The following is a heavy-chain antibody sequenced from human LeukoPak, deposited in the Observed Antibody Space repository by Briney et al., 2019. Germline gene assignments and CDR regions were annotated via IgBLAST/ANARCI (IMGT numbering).Heavy chain of an antibody. J-gene: IGHJ6*02. V-gene: IGHV1-2*02. CDR1: GYTFTVYY. Sequence: GASVKVSCTASGYTFTVYYMHWVRQAPGQGLEWMGWINPNSGGTNYAQKFQGRVTMTRDTSISTAYMELSRLRSDDTAVYYCAGQWLAYYYGMDVWGQGTTVTVSS. D-gene: IGHD6-19*01. CDR3: AGQWLAYYYGMDV. CDR2: INPNSGGT.